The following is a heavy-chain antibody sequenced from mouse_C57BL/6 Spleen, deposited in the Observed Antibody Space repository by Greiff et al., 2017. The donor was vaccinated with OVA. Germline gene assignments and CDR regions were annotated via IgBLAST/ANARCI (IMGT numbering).Heavy chain of an antibody. J-gene: IGHJ1*03. CDR3: AGETGAGHGYGDD. Sequence: EVHLVESGGGLVKPGGSLKLSCAASGFTFSSYAMSWVRQTPGQRLEWVATISDGGSYTYYPDNVKGRFTISIDPATNNLYLQMSHLKSEDTTMDYGAGETGAGHGYGDDWGKGTTVTVSS. V-gene: IGHV5-4*01. CDR2: ISDGGSYT. CDR1: GFTFSSYA. D-gene: IGHD4-1*01.